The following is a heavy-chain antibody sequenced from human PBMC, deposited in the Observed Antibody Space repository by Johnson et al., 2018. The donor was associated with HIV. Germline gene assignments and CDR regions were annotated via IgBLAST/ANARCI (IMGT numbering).Heavy chain of an antibody. Sequence: QVQLVESGGGVVQPGGSLRLSCAASGFTFSSYGMHWVRQAPGKGLEWVAFIRYDGSEKYYVDSVKGRFTISRDNAKNSLYLQMNSLRAEDTAVYSCARRYSGSYGAFDIWGQGTMVTVSS. J-gene: IGHJ3*02. CDR2: IRYDGSEK. CDR1: GFTFSSYG. V-gene: IGHV3-30*02. CDR3: ARRYSGSYGAFDI. D-gene: IGHD1-26*01.